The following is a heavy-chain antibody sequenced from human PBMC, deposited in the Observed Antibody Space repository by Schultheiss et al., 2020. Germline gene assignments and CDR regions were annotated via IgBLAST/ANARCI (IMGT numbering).Heavy chain of an antibody. Sequence: GGSLRLSCAASGFTVSSNYMSWVRQAPGKGLEWVSVIYSGGSTYYADSVKGRFTISRDNSKNTLYLQMNSLRAEDTAVYYCAKGSPYSSSADYWGQGTLVTVSS. D-gene: IGHD6-6*01. J-gene: IGHJ4*02. CDR3: AKGSPYSSSADY. V-gene: IGHV3-66*01. CDR1: GFTVSSNY. CDR2: IYSGGST.